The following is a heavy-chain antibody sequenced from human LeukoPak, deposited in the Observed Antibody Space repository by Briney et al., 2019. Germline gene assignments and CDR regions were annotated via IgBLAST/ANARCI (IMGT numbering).Heavy chain of an antibody. CDR3: AKARERLRYFDWVTEIYYYYGMDV. V-gene: IGHV3-23*01. J-gene: IGHJ6*02. D-gene: IGHD3-9*01. CDR1: GFTVSSNY. CDR2: ITGSGETS. Sequence: PGGSLRLSCAASGFTVSSNYMTWVRQAPGKGLEWVATITGSGETSYYADSVKGRFTISRDNSKNTLYLQMNSLRAEDTAVYYCAKARERLRYFDWVTEIYYYYGMDVWGQGTTVTVSS.